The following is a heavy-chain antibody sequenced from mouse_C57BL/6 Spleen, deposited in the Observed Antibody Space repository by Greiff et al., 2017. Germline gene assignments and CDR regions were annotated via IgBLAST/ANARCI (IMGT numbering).Heavy chain of an antibody. J-gene: IGHJ2*01. CDR3: ARDRLGHYFDY. CDR1: GFTFSDYY. V-gene: IGHV5-16*01. CDR2: INFDGSST. Sequence: EVQVVESEGGLVQPGSSMKLSCTASGFTFSDYYMAWVRQVPEMGLEWVANINFDGSSTYYLDSLKSRFIISRDNAKNILYLQMRSLKSEDTATYYCARDRLGHYFDYWGQGTTLTVSS. D-gene: IGHD4-1*01.